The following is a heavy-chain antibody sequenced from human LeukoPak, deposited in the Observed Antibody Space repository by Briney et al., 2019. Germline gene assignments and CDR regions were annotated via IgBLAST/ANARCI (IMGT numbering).Heavy chain of an antibody. CDR3: ARQVYSSGWYSGYWYFDL. CDR1: GGSISSSSYY. Sequence: TSETLSLTCTVSGGSISSSSYYWGWIRQPPGKGLEWIGSIYYSGSTYYNPSLKSRVTISVDTSKNQFSLKLSSVTAADTAVYYCARQVYSSGWYSGYWYFDLWGRSTLVTVSS. D-gene: IGHD6-19*01. CDR2: IYYSGST. V-gene: IGHV4-39*01. J-gene: IGHJ2*01.